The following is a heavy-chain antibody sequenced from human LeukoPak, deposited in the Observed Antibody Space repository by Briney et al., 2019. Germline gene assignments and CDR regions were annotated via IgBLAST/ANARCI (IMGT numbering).Heavy chain of an antibody. V-gene: IGHV4-59*01. CDR1: VGSISSYY. J-gene: IGHJ4*02. CDR2: IYYSGTT. Sequence: PSETLSLTCTVSVGSISSYYWTWIRQPPGQGLEWIGYIYYSGTTNYNPSLKSRVSISVDTSKNQFSLNLSSVTAADTAVYYCARGYDFWSGYIFDYWGQGILVTVSS. D-gene: IGHD3-3*01. CDR3: ARGYDFWSGYIFDY.